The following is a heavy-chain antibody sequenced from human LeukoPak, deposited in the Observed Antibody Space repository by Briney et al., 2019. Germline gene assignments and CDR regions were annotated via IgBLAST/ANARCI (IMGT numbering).Heavy chain of an antibody. CDR2: IYHSGST. CDR3: ARVKTAAFDY. V-gene: IGHV4-30-2*01. J-gene: IGHJ4*02. D-gene: IGHD1-1*01. CDR1: GGSISSGGYS. Sequence: SETLSPTCAVSGGSISSGGYSWSWIRQPPGKGLEWIGYIYHSGSTYYNPSLKSRVTISVDRSKNQFSLKLSSVTAADTAVYYCARVKTAAFDYWGQGTLVTVSS.